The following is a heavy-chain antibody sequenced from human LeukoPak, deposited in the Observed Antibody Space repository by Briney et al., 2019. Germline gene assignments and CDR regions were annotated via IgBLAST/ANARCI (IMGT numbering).Heavy chain of an antibody. CDR1: GGSISSYY. CDR3: ARGQGTAMVDY. V-gene: IGHV4-59*01. J-gene: IGHJ4*02. CDR2: IYYSGST. Sequence: SETLSLTCTVSGGSISSYYWSWIRQPPGKGLEWIGYIYYSGSTNYNPSLKSRVTISVDTSKNQFSLKLSSVTAADTAVYYCARGQGTAMVDYWGQGTLVTVSS. D-gene: IGHD5-18*01.